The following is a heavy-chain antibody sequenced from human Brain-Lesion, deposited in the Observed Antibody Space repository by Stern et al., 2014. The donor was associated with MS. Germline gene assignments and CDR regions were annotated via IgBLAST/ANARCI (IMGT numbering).Heavy chain of an antibody. CDR2: FDPGDGET. CDR1: GYTLTELS. J-gene: IGHJ4*02. D-gene: IGHD1-26*01. CDR3: ATLSPGAGGNYYRHFDY. Sequence: VQLEESGAEVKKPGASVNVSCTVSGYTLTELSMHWVRQAPRTGLAWMGGFDPGDGETIYAQKFQGRVPMTEDTSTDTAYMELSSLRSEDTAVDYCATLSPGAGGNYYRHFDYWGQGTLVTVSS. V-gene: IGHV1-24*01.